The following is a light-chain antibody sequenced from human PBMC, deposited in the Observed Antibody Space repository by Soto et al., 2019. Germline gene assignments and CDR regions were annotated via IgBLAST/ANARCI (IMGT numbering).Light chain of an antibody. CDR1: QSVSSSY. CDR3: QQYGSSPLVT. V-gene: IGKV3-20*01. CDR2: GAS. Sequence: EIVLTQSPGTLSLSPGERATLSCRASQSVSSSYLAWYQQKPGQAPRLLIYGASSRATGIPDRFSGSGSGTDFTLTISSLEPDDFAVYYCQQYGSSPLVTFGQGTRLEIK. J-gene: IGKJ5*01.